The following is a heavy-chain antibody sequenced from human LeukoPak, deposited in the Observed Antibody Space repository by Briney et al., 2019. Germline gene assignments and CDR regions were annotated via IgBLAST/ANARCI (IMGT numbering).Heavy chain of an antibody. J-gene: IGHJ6*02. CDR3: ARHTYYYDSSGYPDV. D-gene: IGHD3-22*01. CDR1: GGSFSGYY. Sequence: SETLSLTCAVYGGSFSGYYWSWIRQPPGKGLEWIGYIYYSGSTNYNPSLKSRVTISVDTSKNQFSLKLSSVTAADTAVYYCARHTYYYDSSGYPDVWGQGTTVTVSS. CDR2: IYYSGST. V-gene: IGHV4-59*01.